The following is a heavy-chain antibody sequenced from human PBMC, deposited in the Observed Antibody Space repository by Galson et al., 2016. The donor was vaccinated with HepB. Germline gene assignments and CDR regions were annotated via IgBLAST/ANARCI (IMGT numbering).Heavy chain of an antibody. Sequence: TLSLTCTVFGGSMTSGGFYWSWIRQLPGKGLEWIGHIYYSGATYYNPSLKCRVTISVDTSKNQFSLNLISVTAADTAVYFCAREGPYWSGNYWFDPWGQGTLVTVSS. CDR2: IYYSGAT. CDR3: AREGPYWSGNYWFDP. D-gene: IGHD3-3*01. V-gene: IGHV4-31*03. CDR1: GGSMTSGGFY. J-gene: IGHJ5*02.